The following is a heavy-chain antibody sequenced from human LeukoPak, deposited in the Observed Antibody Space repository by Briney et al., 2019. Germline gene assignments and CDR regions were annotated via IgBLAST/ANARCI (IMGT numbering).Heavy chain of an antibody. CDR3: ARVTAVAAPWVY. J-gene: IGHJ4*02. CDR1: GFTFSDYY. Sequence: GGSLRLSCAASGFTFSDYYMSWIRQVPGKGLEWVSYISSSGSTIYYADSVKGRFTISRDNAKNSLYLQMNSLRAEDTAVYYCARVTAVAAPWVYWGQGTQVTVSS. CDR2: ISSSGSTI. D-gene: IGHD6-19*01. V-gene: IGHV3-11*04.